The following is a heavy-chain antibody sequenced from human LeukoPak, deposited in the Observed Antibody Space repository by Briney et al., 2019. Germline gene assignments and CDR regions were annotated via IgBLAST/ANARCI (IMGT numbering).Heavy chain of an antibody. D-gene: IGHD2-15*01. Sequence: SETLSLTCTVSGGSISSYYWSWIRQPPGKGLEWIGYIYYSGSTNYNPSLKSRVTISVDTSKNQFSLKLSSVTAADTAVYYCARQLGYCSGGSCPAEGDAFDIWGQGTMVTVSS. V-gene: IGHV4-59*08. CDR1: GGSISSYY. J-gene: IGHJ3*02. CDR2: IYYSGST. CDR3: ARQLGYCSGGSCPAEGDAFDI.